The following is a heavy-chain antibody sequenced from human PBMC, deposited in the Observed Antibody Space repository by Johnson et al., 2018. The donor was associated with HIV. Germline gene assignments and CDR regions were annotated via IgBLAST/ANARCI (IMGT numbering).Heavy chain of an antibody. CDR1: AFAFSSYA. CDR3: AKTLSPYYYDSSGYYQPFDAFDI. D-gene: IGHD3-22*01. CDR2: ISSDGSNK. V-gene: IGHV3-30*18. Sequence: QVQLVESGGGVVQPGKSLRLSCVASAFAFSSYAMHWVRQTPGKGLEWVAVISSDGSNKYYADSGKGRFTISRDNSKNTLYLQMNSLIAEDSAVYYCAKTLSPYYYDSSGYYQPFDAFDIWGQGTMVTVSS. J-gene: IGHJ3*02.